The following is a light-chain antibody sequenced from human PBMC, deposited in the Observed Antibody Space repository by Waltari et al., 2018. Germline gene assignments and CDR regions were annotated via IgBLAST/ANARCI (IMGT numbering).Light chain of an antibody. V-gene: IGKV3-15*01. CDR2: GAS. J-gene: IGKJ1*01. CDR1: QSVSSN. CDR3: QQYNNWPPWT. Sequence: ELVMTQSPATLSVSPGERATLSCRASQSVSSNLAWYQQKPGQAPRPLIYGASTRATGIPARFSGIGSGTEFTLTISSLQSEDFAVYYCQQYNNWPPWTFGQGTTVEIK.